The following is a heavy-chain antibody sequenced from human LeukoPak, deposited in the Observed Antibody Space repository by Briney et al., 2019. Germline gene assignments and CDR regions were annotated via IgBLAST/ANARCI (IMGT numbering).Heavy chain of an antibody. CDR1: GGSISSYY. J-gene: IGHJ5*02. D-gene: IGHD2-2*01. CDR3: ARPVPYCSSTSCYANWFDP. CDR2: IYYSGST. V-gene: IGHV4-59*08. Sequence: SETLSLTCTVSGGSISSYYWSWIRQPPGNGLEWIGYIYYSGSTNYDPSLKSRVTISVDTSKNQFSLKLSSVTAADTAVYYCARPVPYCSSTSCYANWFDPWGQGTLVTVSS.